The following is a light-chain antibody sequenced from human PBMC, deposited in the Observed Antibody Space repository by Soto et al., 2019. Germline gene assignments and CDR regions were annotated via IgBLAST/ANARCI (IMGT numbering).Light chain of an antibody. CDR2: AAS. CDR1: QSVSSSH. CDR3: QQYGYSPIT. Sequence: EIVLTQSPGTLSLSPGERATLSCRASQSVSSSHLAWYQHKPGQAPRLLIYAASSRATGSPDRFSGGGSGTDFTLTISRLEPEDLAVHYCQQYGYSPITFGQGTRLEIK. V-gene: IGKV3-20*01. J-gene: IGKJ5*01.